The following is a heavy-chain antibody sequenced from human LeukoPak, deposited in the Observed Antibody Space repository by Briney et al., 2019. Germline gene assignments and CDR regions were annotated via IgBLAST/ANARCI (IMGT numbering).Heavy chain of an antibody. CDR2: ITGDGSRT. CDR1: GFTFDDCT. V-gene: IGHV3-43*02. CDR3: AKDQPVLSY. Sequence: GGSLRLSCAASGFTFDDCTMHWVRLTPGRGLEWVSLITGDGSRTYSTNSLKGRFTISRDNSKNSLYLQIISLTTDDSGLYYCAKDQPVLSYWGQGTLSPSP. J-gene: IGHJ4*02. D-gene: IGHD3-16*02.